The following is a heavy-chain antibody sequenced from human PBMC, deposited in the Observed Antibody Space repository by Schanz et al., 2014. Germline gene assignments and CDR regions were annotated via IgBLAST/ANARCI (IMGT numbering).Heavy chain of an antibody. Sequence: EMQLLESGGGLAQPGGSLRLSCATSGLTFTSAWMSWVRQAPGKGLEWVGRIKGKTDGGTADYAAPMKGRFTISRDISKNTLYLQMGSLRAEDVAVYYCARKSLVSAHYDSWGQGTLVTVSS. CDR2: IKGKTDGGTA. V-gene: IGHV3-15*01. CDR3: ARKSLVSAHYDS. CDR1: GLTFTSAW. J-gene: IGHJ4*02. D-gene: IGHD2-21*01.